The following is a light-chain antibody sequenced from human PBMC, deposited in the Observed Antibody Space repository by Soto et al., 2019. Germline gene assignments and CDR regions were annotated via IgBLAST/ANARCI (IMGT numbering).Light chain of an antibody. Sequence: EIVLTQSPATLSLSPGERATLSCRASQSIAGYLAWYQQKSGQAPRLHIYDSSNRATGIPARFSGSGSGTDFTLTISSLEPEDFAVYYCLQRSAWPWTFGQGTKVEI. CDR3: LQRSAWPWT. CDR1: QSIAGY. J-gene: IGKJ1*01. V-gene: IGKV3-11*01. CDR2: DSS.